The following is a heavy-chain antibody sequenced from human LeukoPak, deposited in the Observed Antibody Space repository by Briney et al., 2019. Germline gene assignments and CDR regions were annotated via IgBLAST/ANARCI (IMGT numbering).Heavy chain of an antibody. D-gene: IGHD2-21*02. J-gene: IGHJ4*02. Sequence: ASVKVSCKASGYTFTTYGFNWVRQAPGQGLEWMGWLSSRDGNTKYAEKFQGRVTMTTDTSTSTAYMELRSLGSDDTAVYYCVRGAWGDVIDYWGQGTLVTVSS. CDR3: VRGAWGDVIDY. V-gene: IGHV1-18*01. CDR1: GYTFTTYG. CDR2: LSSRDGNT.